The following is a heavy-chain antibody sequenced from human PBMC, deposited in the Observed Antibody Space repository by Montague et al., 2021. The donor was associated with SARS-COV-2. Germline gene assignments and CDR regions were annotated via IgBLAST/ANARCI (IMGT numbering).Heavy chain of an antibody. CDR1: GGSVSSSSYD. CDR2: VSDSGST. V-gene: IGHV4-39*07. Sequence: SETLSLTCSLSGGSVSSSSYDWGWIRQPPGRGLEWIGTVSDSGSTSYNPSLKSRVTISVDTTKTQLSLKLSSVTAADTAVYYCAGSLSGNHERCDYWGHGTLVTVSS. CDR3: AGSLSGNHERCDY. J-gene: IGHJ4*01. D-gene: IGHD1-26*01.